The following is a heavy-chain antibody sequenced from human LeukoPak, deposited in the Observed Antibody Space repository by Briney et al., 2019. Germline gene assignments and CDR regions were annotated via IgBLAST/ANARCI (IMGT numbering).Heavy chain of an antibody. D-gene: IGHD3-22*01. CDR2: IYHSGST. V-gene: IGHV4-61*01. CDR3: ARDEDNSGRYYYYMDV. CDR1: GGSVSSGTYY. Sequence: PSETLSLTCTVSGGSVSSGTYYWNWIRQPPGKGLEWIGYIYHSGSTNYNPSLKSRATISVDTSKNQFSLKLSYVIAADTAVYYCARDEDNSGRYYYYMDVWGKGTTVTVSS. J-gene: IGHJ6*03.